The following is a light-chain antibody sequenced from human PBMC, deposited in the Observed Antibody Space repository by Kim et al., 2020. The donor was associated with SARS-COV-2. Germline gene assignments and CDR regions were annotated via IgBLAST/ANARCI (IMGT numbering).Light chain of an antibody. CDR3: LQDYSYPLT. V-gene: IGKV1-6*01. Sequence: SASVGDRVIITCRASQAIRNDLGWYQQKPGKAPKLLIYGASISQGGVPSRFSGSGAGTDFTLTISSLQPEDFATYFCLQDYSYPLTFGGGTKVEIK. CDR2: GAS. J-gene: IGKJ4*01. CDR1: QAIRND.